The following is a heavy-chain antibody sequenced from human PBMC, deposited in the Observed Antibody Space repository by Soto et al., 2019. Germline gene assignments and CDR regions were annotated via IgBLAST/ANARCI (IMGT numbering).Heavy chain of an antibody. CDR3: AREYTAWPLAYGLDV. Sequence: GGSLRLSCLVSGFTFSTYSINWVRQAPGKGLEWVSSISSRSDIYYADSVKGRFTISRDNAKNSVSLQMNSLRAEDTAVYYCAREYTAWPLAYGLDVWGQGTTVTVSS. D-gene: IGHD2-2*02. V-gene: IGHV3-21*01. CDR2: ISSRSDI. J-gene: IGHJ6*02. CDR1: GFTFSTYS.